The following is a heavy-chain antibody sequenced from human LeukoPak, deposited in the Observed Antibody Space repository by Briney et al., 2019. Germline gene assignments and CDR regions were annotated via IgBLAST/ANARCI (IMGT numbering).Heavy chain of an antibody. Sequence: GGSLRLSCAASGFTFSTYWMHWVRQAPGKGLEWVSSISASSNFISYADSVKGRFTISRDNAKKSLYLQMNSVRAEDTAVYYCARDPGYSSGWFDYWGQGALVTVSS. CDR1: GFTFSTYW. D-gene: IGHD6-19*01. CDR3: ARDPGYSSGWFDY. J-gene: IGHJ4*02. CDR2: ISASSNFI. V-gene: IGHV3-21*01.